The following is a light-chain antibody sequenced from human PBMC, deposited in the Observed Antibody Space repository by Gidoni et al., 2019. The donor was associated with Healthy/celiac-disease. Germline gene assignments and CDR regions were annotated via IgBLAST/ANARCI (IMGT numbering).Light chain of an antibody. Sequence: QSALTQPRSVSGSPGQSFTISCTGTSSDVGNYNYVSWYQQHPGKAPKLMIYDVSKRPSGVPDRFSGSKSGNTASLTISGLQAEDEADYYCCSYVGSYIVVFGGGTKLTVL. V-gene: IGLV2-11*01. CDR2: DVS. J-gene: IGLJ2*01. CDR1: SSDVGNYNY. CDR3: CSYVGSYIVV.